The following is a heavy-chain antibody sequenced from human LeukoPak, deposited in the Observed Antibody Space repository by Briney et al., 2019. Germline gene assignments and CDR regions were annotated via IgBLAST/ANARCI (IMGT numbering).Heavy chain of an antibody. CDR3: AKGHYYSSGSLGY. D-gene: IGHD3-10*01. CDR1: GFTFSSYG. J-gene: IGHJ4*02. Sequence: GSLRLSCAASGFTFSSYGMSWVRQAPGKGLEWVSAIGGRDGSTYYADSVKGRFTISRDNSKNTLYVQMNSLRAEDTAVYYCAKGHYYSSGSLGYWGQGTLVTVSS. V-gene: IGHV3-23*01. CDR2: IGGRDGST.